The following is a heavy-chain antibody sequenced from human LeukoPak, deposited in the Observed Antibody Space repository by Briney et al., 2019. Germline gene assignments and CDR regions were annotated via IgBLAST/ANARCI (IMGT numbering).Heavy chain of an antibody. Sequence: GGLRLSCAASGFTFSSYSLNWVRQAPGKGLEWVSSISSSSSYIYYAESVKGRFTISRDNAKNSLYLQMNSLRAEDTAVYYCARDYYDSSGYYSDYWGQGTLVTVSS. CDR2: ISSSSSYI. CDR1: GFTFSSYS. J-gene: IGHJ4*02. CDR3: ARDYYDSSGYYSDY. D-gene: IGHD3-22*01. V-gene: IGHV3-21*01.